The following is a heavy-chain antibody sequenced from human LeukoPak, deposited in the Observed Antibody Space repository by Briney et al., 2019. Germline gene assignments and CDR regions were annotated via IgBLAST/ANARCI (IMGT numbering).Heavy chain of an antibody. CDR2: INPNSGGT. Sequence: ASVKVSCKASGYTFTGYYMHWVRQAPGQGLEWMGWINPNSGGTNYAQKFQGRVTMTRDTSICTAYMELSRLRSDDTAVYYCARAVRGVVAIDYWGQGTLVTVSS. V-gene: IGHV1-2*02. CDR1: GYTFTGYY. D-gene: IGHD2-15*01. CDR3: ARAVRGVVAIDY. J-gene: IGHJ4*02.